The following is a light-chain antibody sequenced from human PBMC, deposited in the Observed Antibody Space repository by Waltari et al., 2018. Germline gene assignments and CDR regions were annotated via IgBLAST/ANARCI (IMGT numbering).Light chain of an antibody. J-gene: IGKJ4*01. Sequence: DIQMTQSPSSLSASVGDRVTITCQASQDISNYLNWYQQHPEKAPKLLIYDASNLEPGVPARFSGSGSGTDFTFTISSLQPEDIATYYCQQYDNLPPSLTFGGGTKVEIK. V-gene: IGKV1-33*01. CDR2: DAS. CDR3: QQYDNLPPSLT. CDR1: QDISNY.